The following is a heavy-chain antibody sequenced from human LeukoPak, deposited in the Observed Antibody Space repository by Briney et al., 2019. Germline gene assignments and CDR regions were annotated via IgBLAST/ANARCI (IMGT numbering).Heavy chain of an antibody. CDR3: AKAAAAPGFDF. Sequence: PGGSLRLSCAASGFTFRNYGMNWVRQAPGKGLEWVTIIWYDGSNKYYADSVKGRFIISRDNSKNTLYLQMNSLRAEDTALYYCAKAAAAPGFDFWGQGTLVTVSS. CDR2: IWYDGSNK. J-gene: IGHJ4*02. V-gene: IGHV3-33*06. CDR1: GFTFRNYG. D-gene: IGHD6-13*01.